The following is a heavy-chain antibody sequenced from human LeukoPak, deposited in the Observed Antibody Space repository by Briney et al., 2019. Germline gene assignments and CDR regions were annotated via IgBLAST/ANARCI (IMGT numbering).Heavy chain of an antibody. CDR2: INEDGTEI. D-gene: IGHD6-13*01. CDR3: ATETYSSTWTPPKFDF. Sequence: GGALRLSRAASRFTFSTYSMNWVRQAPGKGLEWVANINEDGTEIYYIDAVRGRFTISRDNAKNSLFLQMNSLRGKDTAFYYCATETYSSTWTPPKFDFWGRGTLVTVSS. CDR1: RFTFSTYS. V-gene: IGHV3-7*01. J-gene: IGHJ4*02.